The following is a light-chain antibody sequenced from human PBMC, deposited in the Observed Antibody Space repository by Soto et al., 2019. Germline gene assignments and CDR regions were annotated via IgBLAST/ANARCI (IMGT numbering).Light chain of an antibody. Sequence: DVVMTQSPLSLPVTLGQPASISCRSSQSLVHSDGNTYLNWFHQRTGQSPRRLIYKVSNWDSGVPDRFSGSGSGTDFTLRISRVEAADVGVYYCMQGTHWPYTFGQGTKLEIK. J-gene: IGKJ2*01. V-gene: IGKV2-30*02. CDR3: MQGTHWPYT. CDR1: QSLVHSDGNTY. CDR2: KVS.